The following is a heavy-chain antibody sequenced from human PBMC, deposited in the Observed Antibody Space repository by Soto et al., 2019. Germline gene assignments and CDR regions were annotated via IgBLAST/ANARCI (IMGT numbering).Heavy chain of an antibody. Sequence: PSETLSLTCTVSGGSISSYYWSWIRQPPGKGLEWIGYIYYSGSTNYNPSLKSRVTISVDTSKNQFSLKLSSVTAADTAVYYCARVSPVVTGRFAVFAYWGQGTLVTVSS. CDR2: IYYSGST. CDR3: ARVSPVVTGRFAVFAY. V-gene: IGHV4-59*01. J-gene: IGHJ4*02. D-gene: IGHD2-21*02. CDR1: GGSISSYY.